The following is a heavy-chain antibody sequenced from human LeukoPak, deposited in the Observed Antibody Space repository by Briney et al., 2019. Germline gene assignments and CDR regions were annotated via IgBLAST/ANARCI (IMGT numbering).Heavy chain of an antibody. V-gene: IGHV6-1*01. CDR3: AGHSTSSHDPVEI. CDR1: GDSVSSNSAA. J-gene: IGHJ3*02. D-gene: IGHD6-13*01. CDR2: TYYRSKWYN. Sequence: SQTLSLTCAISGDSVSSNSAAWNWIRQSPSRGLEWLGRTYYRSKWYNDYAVSVKSRIIINADTSKNQFSLMLNSVTPDDTAVYYCAGHSTSSHDPVEIWGQGTIITVSS.